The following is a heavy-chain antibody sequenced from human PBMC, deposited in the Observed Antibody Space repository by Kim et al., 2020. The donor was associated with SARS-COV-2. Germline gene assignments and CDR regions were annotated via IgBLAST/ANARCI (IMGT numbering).Heavy chain of an antibody. V-gene: IGHV1-3*04. J-gene: IGHJ3*02. Sequence: ASVKVSCKASGYSFTSYGLHWVRQAPGQGLEWMGWISTGVEATIYSQRLQGRVTITKDTSASTTYVELSGLTSEDSAVYYCARDFARVPSAFDIWGQGTM. CDR1: GYSFTSYG. CDR3: ARDFARVPSAFDI. CDR2: ISTGVEAT.